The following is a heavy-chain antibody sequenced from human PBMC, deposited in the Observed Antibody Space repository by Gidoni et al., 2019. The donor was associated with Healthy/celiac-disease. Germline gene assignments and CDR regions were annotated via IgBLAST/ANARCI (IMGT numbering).Heavy chain of an antibody. D-gene: IGHD3-22*01. CDR3: ARASFLEDYYDSSPGDY. CDR2: ISAYNGNT. Sequence: QVQLVQSGAEVKKPGASVKVSCKASGYTFTSSGISWVRQAPGQGLEWMGWISAYNGNTNYAQKLQGRVTMTTDTSTSTADMELRSLRSDDTAVYYCARASFLEDYYDSSPGDYWGQGTLVTVSS. CDR1: GYTFTSSG. J-gene: IGHJ4*02. V-gene: IGHV1-18*01.